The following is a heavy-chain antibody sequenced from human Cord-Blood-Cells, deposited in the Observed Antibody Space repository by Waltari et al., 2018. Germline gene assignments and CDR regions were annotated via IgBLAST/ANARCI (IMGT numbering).Heavy chain of an antibody. Sequence: QVQLVQPGAEVTKPGASVKVSCKVSGYILSELSMHLVPKAPGKGLEWMGGFDPEDGETIYAQKFQGRVTMTEDTSTDTAYMELSSLRSEDTAVYYCATVAQYSSSSEFQHWGQGTLVTVSS. CDR2: FDPEDGET. CDR3: ATVAQYSSSSEFQH. J-gene: IGHJ1*01. D-gene: IGHD6-6*01. CDR1: GYILSELS. V-gene: IGHV1-24*01.